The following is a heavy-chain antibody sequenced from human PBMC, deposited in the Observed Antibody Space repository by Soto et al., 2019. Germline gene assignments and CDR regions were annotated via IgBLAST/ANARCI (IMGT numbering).Heavy chain of an antibody. V-gene: IGHV5-10-1*01. CDR3: ARHASYYVSSGYFGTY. J-gene: IGHJ4*02. D-gene: IGHD3-22*01. CDR2: INPSDSHT. Sequence: LRNSCTVSRYTFTNHWFTWVRPLPGNGLEWMGRINPSDSHTNYSPSFQGHVTMSVDKSISTAYLQWSSLKASDTAMYYCARHASYYVSSGYFGTYWGQGTLVTVSS. CDR1: RYTFTNHW.